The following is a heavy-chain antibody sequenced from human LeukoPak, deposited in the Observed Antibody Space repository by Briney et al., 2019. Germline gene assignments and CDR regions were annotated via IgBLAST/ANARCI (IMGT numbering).Heavy chain of an antibody. CDR3: ARGPGEEVAARLGYYYMDV. CDR2: INHSGST. J-gene: IGHJ6*03. D-gene: IGHD6-6*01. CDR1: GGSFSGYY. V-gene: IGHV4-34*01. Sequence: PSETLSLTCAVYGGSFSGYYWSWIRQPPGKGLEWIGEINHSGSTNYNPSPKSRVTISVDTSKNQFSLKLSSVTAADTAVYYCARGPGEEVAARLGYYYMDVWGKGTTVTVSS.